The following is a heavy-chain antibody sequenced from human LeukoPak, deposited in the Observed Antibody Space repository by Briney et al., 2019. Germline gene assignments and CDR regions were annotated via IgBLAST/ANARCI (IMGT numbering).Heavy chain of an antibody. CDR1: GGSISSGSYY. Sequence: SETLSLTCTVSGGSISSGSYYWSWNRQPAGKGLEWIGRIYTSGSTNYNPSLKSRVTISVDTSKNQFSLKLSSVTAADTAVYYCARDEIGVASDAFDIWGQGTMVTVSS. V-gene: IGHV4-61*02. CDR2: IYTSGST. J-gene: IGHJ3*02. D-gene: IGHD3-3*01. CDR3: ARDEIGVASDAFDI.